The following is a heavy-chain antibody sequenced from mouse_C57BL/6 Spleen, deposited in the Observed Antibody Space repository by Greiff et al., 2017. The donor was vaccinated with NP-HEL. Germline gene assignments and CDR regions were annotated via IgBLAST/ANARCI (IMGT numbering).Heavy chain of an antibody. V-gene: IGHV2-2*01. D-gene: IGHD2-5*01. CDR3: ARTSNWAWFAY. CDR1: GFSLTSYG. J-gene: IGHJ3*01. Sequence: VKLVESGPGLVQPSQSLSITCTVSGFSLTSYGVHWVRQSPGKGLEWLGVIWSGGSTDDNAAFISRLSISKDNSKSQVFFKMNSLQADDTAIYYCARTSNWAWFAYWGQGTLVTVSA. CDR2: IWSGGST.